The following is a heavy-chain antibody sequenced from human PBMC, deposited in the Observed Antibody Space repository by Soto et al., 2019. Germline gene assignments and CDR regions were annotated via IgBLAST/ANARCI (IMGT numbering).Heavy chain of an antibody. V-gene: IGHV3-9*01. J-gene: IGHJ4*02. CDR2: ISWNSGSI. D-gene: IGHD1-1*01. Sequence: GGSLRLSCAASGFTFDDYAMHWVRQAPGKGLEWVSGISWNSGSIGYADSVKGRFTISRDNAKNSLYLQMNSLRAEDTALYYCAKDIQLEGRTGYFDYWGQGTLVTVSS. CDR3: AKDIQLEGRTGYFDY. CDR1: GFTFDDYA.